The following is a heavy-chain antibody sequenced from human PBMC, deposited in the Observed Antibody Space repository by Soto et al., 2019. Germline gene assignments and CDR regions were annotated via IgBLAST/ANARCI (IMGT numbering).Heavy chain of an antibody. Sequence: QVQLVESGGGVVQPGRSLRLSCAASGFTFSSYAMHWVRQAPGKGLEWVAVISYDGSNKYYADSVKGRFTISRDNSKNTLYLQMNSLRAEDTAVYYCARARGHRYFDYWGQGTLVPVSS. V-gene: IGHV3-30-3*01. CDR3: ARARGHRYFDY. D-gene: IGHD3-10*01. J-gene: IGHJ4*02. CDR1: GFTFSSYA. CDR2: ISYDGSNK.